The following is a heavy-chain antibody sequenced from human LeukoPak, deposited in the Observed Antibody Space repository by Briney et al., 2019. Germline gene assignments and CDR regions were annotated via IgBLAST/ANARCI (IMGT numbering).Heavy chain of an antibody. CDR2: ISAYNGNT. CDR1: GYTFTSYG. J-gene: IGHJ6*03. CDR3: ARDLGYCSSTSCYADYYYYMDV. Sequence: GASVKVSCKASGYTFTSYGISWVRQAPGQGLEWMGWISAYNGNTNYAQKLQGRVTVTTDTSTSTAYMELRSLRSDDTAVYYCARDLGYCSSTSCYADYYYYMDVWGKGTTVTVSS. V-gene: IGHV1-18*01. D-gene: IGHD2-2*01.